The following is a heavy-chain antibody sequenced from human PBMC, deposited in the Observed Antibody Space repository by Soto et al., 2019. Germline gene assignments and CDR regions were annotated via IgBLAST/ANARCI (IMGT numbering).Heavy chain of an antibody. CDR1: GFTFNDFE. CDR2: IDGSGTTK. Sequence: EVQLLESGGGLVQPGGSLRLSCGVSGFTFNDFEMNWVRQAPGKGLEWLAYIDGSGTTKKYADSVRGRFTISRDNPNNSLCLQMSSLCADDTAIYYCSRGGGRFNYWGQGTLVSVSS. CDR3: SRGGGRFNY. J-gene: IGHJ4*02. V-gene: IGHV3-48*03.